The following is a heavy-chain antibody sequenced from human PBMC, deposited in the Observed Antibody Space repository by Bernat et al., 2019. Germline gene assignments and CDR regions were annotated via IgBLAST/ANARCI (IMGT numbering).Heavy chain of an antibody. D-gene: IGHD3-3*01. CDR1: GFTFSSYA. CDR2: ISGSGGST. CDR3: AKDPGKYWSGYYLDY. Sequence: EVQLLESGGGLVQPGGSLRLSCAASGFTFSSYAMSWVRQAPGKGLEWVSGISGSGGSTYHADSVKGRFTISRDNSKNTLYLQMSSLRAEDTAVYYCAKDPGKYWSGYYLDYWGQGTLVTVSS. V-gene: IGHV3-23*01. J-gene: IGHJ4*02.